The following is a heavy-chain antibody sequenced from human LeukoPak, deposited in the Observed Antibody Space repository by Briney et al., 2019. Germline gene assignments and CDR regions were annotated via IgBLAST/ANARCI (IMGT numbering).Heavy chain of an antibody. CDR3: ARVLVVAATLEGGWFDP. CDR2: IIPIFGTA. V-gene: IGHV1-69*05. D-gene: IGHD2-15*01. CDR1: GGTFSSYA. Sequence: GASVKVSCKASGGTFSSYAISWVRQAPGQGLEWMGRIIPIFGTANYAQKFQGRVTITTDESTSTAYMELSSLRSEDTAVYYCARVLVVAATLEGGWFDPWGQGTLVTVSS. J-gene: IGHJ5*02.